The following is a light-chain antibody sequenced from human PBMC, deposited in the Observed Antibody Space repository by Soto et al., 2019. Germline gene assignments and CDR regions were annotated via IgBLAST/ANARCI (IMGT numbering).Light chain of an antibody. Sequence: EVVVTQSPVTLSLSTGEGATLSCRASQSISQSLAWYQQRPGQSPRLLIYDASRRATGIPDRFTGSGFGTDFTLTISRLAPEDLVVYYCQHDGGSPRTFGQGTKV. V-gene: IGKV3-20*01. J-gene: IGKJ1*01. CDR3: QHDGGSPRT. CDR1: QSISQS. CDR2: DAS.